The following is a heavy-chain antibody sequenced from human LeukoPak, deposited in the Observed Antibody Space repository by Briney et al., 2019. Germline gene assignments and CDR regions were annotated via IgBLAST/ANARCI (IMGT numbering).Heavy chain of an antibody. CDR3: ARLGGSYGMDV. V-gene: IGHV4-39*01. CDR1: GGPISRSGYY. CDR2: IFFSGTT. D-gene: IGHD3-16*01. J-gene: IGHJ6*02. Sequence: SDTLSLTCTVSGGPISRSGYYWGWIRQPPGKGLEWIASIFFSGTTYYTPSLKSRLTISVDTSKNQFSLQLSSVTAADTAVYYCARLGGSYGMDVWGQGTTVTVSS.